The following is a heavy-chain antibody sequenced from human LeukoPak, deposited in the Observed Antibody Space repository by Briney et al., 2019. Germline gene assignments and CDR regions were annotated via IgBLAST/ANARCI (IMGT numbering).Heavy chain of an antibody. CDR2: INPNSGGT. V-gene: IGHV1-2*02. Sequence: ASVKVSCKASGGTFSSYAISWVRQAPGQGLEWMGWINPNSGGTNYAQKFQGRVTMTRDTSISTAYMELSRLRSDDTAVYYCARGPSIAVAGTQSWFDPWGQGTLVTVSS. D-gene: IGHD6-19*01. J-gene: IGHJ5*02. CDR3: ARGPSIAVAGTQSWFDP. CDR1: GGTFSSYA.